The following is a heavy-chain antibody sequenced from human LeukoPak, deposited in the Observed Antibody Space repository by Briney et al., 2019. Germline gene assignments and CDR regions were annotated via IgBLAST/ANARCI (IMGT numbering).Heavy chain of an antibody. D-gene: IGHD2-2*02. CDR2: INHSGST. V-gene: IGHV4-34*01. CDR1: GGSFSGYY. CDR3: ARGGVVVPADIPNSFDP. J-gene: IGHJ5*02. Sequence: SETLSLTCAVYGGSFSGYYWSWIRQPPGKVLEWIGEINHSGSTNYNPSLKSRVTISVDTSKNQFSLKLSSVTAADTAVYYCARGGVVVPADIPNSFDPWGQGTLVTVSS.